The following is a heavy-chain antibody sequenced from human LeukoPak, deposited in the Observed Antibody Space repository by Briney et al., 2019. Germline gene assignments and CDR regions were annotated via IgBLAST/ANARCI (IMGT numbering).Heavy chain of an antibody. CDR1: GFTFSNYA. CDR2: IRNSGTTT. D-gene: IGHD3-16*01. CDR3: ARYGLTMAKPGWGRPLDF. J-gene: IGHJ4*02. Sequence: PGGSLRLSCAASGFTFSNYAMPWVRQAPGKGLEWVSYIRNSGTTTYYADSVKGPFTIARDNSKDTLYLQMNGLRAEDTAVYYCARYGLTMAKPGWGRPLDFWGQGALVTVSS. V-gene: IGHV3-23*01.